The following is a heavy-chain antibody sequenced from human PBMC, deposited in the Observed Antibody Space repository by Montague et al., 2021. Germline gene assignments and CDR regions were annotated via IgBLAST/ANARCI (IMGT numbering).Heavy chain of an antibody. CDR1: GDSINFYY. CDR2: IYYSGST. Sequence: SETLSLTCTVSGDSINFYYWSWIRRPPGKGLEWIGSIYYSGSTYYNPSLKSRLTISVDTSKNQFSLKLSSVTAADTAVYYCARHPVMPVADTGQYYFDYWGQGTLVTVSS. CDR3: ARHPVMPVADTGQYYFDY. D-gene: IGHD6-19*01. V-gene: IGHV4-59*05. J-gene: IGHJ4*02.